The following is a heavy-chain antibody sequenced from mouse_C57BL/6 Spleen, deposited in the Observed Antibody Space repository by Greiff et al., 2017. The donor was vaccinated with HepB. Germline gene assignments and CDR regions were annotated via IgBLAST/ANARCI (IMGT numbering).Heavy chain of an antibody. CDR3: TTLDSSGYTWFAY. CDR2: IEPEDGDT. D-gene: IGHD3-2*02. Sequence: VQLQQSGAELVRPGASVKLSCTASGFNIKDYYMHWVKQRPEQGLEWIGRIEPEDGDTEYAPKFQGKATMTADTSSNTAYLQLSSLTSEDTAVYYCTTLDSSGYTWFAYWGQGTLVTVSA. J-gene: IGHJ3*01. CDR1: GFNIKDYY. V-gene: IGHV14-1*01.